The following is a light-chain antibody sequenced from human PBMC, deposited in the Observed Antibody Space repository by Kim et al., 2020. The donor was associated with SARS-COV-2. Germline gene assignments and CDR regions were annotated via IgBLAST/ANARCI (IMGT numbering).Light chain of an antibody. CDR2: GAS. Sequence: LSASVGDRVTITCRASQSISSWLAWYQQKPGKAPKLLIYGASSLESGVPSRFSGSGSGTEFTLTISSLQPDDFATYYCQQYNSWTFGQGTKVEIK. CDR1: QSISSW. V-gene: IGKV1-5*01. J-gene: IGKJ1*01. CDR3: QQYNSWT.